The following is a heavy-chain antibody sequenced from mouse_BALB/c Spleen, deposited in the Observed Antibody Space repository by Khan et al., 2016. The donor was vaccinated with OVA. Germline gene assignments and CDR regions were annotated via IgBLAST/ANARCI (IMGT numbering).Heavy chain of an antibody. CDR1: GFNIKDTY. Sequence: EVQLQESGAELVKPGASVKLSCSASGFNIKDTYIHWVKQRPEQGLEWIGRIDPPNGDSKYGPKFQDKATLTAETFSNTAYLQLSSQTYKDTAVYSCATLYVNPFAYWGQGTLVSVSA. D-gene: IGHD2-1*01. J-gene: IGHJ3*01. V-gene: IGHV14-3*02. CDR3: ATLYVNPFAY. CDR2: IDPPNGDS.